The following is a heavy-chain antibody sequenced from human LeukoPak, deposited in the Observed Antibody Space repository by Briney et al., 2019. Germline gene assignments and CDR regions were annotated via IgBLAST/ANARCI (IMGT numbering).Heavy chain of an antibody. CDR3: AREGVVGATANHYDY. CDR2: IKQDGSAK. Sequence: PGGSLRLSCAATGFTFSTFWMSWVRQAPGEGLEWVYNIKQDGSAKYYVDSGKGRFTTSRDNAKNSLYMQMNSLRAEDTGVYYCAREGVVGATANHYDYWGQGSLVTVSS. J-gene: IGHJ4*02. V-gene: IGHV3-7*01. D-gene: IGHD1-26*01. CDR1: GFTFSTFW.